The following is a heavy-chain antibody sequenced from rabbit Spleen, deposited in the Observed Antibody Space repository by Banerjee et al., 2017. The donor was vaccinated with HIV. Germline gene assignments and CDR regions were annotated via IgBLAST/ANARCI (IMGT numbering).Heavy chain of an antibody. J-gene: IGHJ4*01. V-gene: IGHV1S47*01. CDR2: IDPIFGVS. CDR3: ARDGAGGSYFGL. CDR1: GFDISKYG. Sequence: QEQLVESGGGLVQPGGSLKLSCTVSGFDISKYGVTWVRQAPGKGLEWIGYIDPIFGVSYYATWVNGRFTISSHDAQNTVFLQMNSLTAADTATYFCARDGAGGSYFGLWGPGTLVTVS. D-gene: IGHD8-1*01.